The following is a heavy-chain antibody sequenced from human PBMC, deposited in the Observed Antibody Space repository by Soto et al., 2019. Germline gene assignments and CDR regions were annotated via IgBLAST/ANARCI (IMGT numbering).Heavy chain of an antibody. CDR2: IKEDGSER. D-gene: IGHD2-2*01. V-gene: IGHV3-7*04. J-gene: IGHJ6*02. CDR1: GFTFSNYW. CDR3: ARGTPYGTRTSSSPSYPSGMDV. Sequence: EVQLVESGGGLVQPGGSLRLSCAASGFTFSNYWMSWVRQAPGKGLEWVANIKEDGSERYFVDSVKGRFTISRDNAKNPLFLKMNTLRAEDTPVYYCARGTPYGTRTSSSPSYPSGMDVGGQGTTVTVSS.